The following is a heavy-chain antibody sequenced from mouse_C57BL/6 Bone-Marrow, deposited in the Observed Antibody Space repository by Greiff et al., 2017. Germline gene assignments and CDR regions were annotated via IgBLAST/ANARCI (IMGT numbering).Heavy chain of an antibody. CDR1: GYTFTSYW. V-gene: IGHV1-53*01. CDR3: ARSDYYYGSSYGDY. J-gene: IGHJ2*01. D-gene: IGHD1-1*01. CDR2: INPSNGGT. Sequence: QVHVKQPGTELVKPGASVTLSCKASGYTFTSYWMHWVKQRPGQGLEWIGNINPSNGGTNYNEKFKSKATLTVDKSSSTAYMQLSSLTSEDSAVYYCARSDYYYGSSYGDYWGQGTTLTVSS.